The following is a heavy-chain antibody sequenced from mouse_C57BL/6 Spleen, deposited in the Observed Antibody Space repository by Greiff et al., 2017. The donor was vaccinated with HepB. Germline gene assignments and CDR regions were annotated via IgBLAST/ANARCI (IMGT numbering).Heavy chain of an antibody. J-gene: IGHJ3*01. V-gene: IGHV3-6*01. CDR3: ARVDYGSSYPFAY. Sequence: ESGPGLVKPSQSLSLTCSVTGYSITSGYYWNWIRQFPGNKLEWMGYISYDGSNNYNPSLKNRISITRDTSKNQFFLKLNSVTTEDTATYYCARVDYGSSYPFAYWGQGTLVTVSA. CDR1: GYSITSGYY. D-gene: IGHD1-1*01. CDR2: ISYDGSN.